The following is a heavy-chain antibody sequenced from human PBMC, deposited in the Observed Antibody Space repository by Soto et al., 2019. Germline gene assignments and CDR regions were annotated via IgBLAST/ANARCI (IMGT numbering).Heavy chain of an antibody. D-gene: IGHD3-9*01. V-gene: IGHV4-61*01. J-gene: IGHJ5*02. CDR3: ARGATVLRYFDWLGGWLDP. Sequence: PSETLCLTCTVSGGSVSSGSYYWSWNRQPPGKGLEWIGYIYYSGSTNYNRSLKSRVTISIDTYKNQFSLKLSSVTAADTAVYYCARGATVLRYFDWLGGWLDPWGQGTLVTVSS. CDR1: GGSVSSGSYY. CDR2: IYYSGST.